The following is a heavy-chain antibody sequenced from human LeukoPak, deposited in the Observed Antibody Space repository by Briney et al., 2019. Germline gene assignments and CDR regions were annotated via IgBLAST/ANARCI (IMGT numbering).Heavy chain of an antibody. CDR1: GGSFSGYY. CDR3: ARAYTAMAPFGY. V-gene: IGHV4-34*01. D-gene: IGHD5-18*01. J-gene: IGHJ4*02. CDR2: INHSGST. Sequence: PSETLSLTCAVYGGSFSGYYWSWLRQPPGKGLEWIGEINHSGSTNYNPSLTSGGTISVDTSKNQFSLKLSSVTAADTAVYYCARAYTAMAPFGYWGQGTLVTVSS.